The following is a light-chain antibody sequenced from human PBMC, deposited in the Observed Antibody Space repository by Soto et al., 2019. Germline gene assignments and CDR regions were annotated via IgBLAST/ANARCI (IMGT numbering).Light chain of an antibody. V-gene: IGKV3-20*01. Sequence: EIVLTQSPGTLSLSPGERATLSCRASQSVTNNYLAWYQQKPSQAPRLLIFGASSRAAGIPDRFSGSGSGTDFTLAIGRLEPEDFAVYYCQQRGGSPPTWTFGQGTKVHIK. CDR2: GAS. CDR1: QSVTNNY. J-gene: IGKJ1*01. CDR3: QQRGGSPPTWT.